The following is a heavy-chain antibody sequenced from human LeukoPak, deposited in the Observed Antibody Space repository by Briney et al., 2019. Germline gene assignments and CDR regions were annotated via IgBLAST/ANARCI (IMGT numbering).Heavy chain of an antibody. CDR1: RFTFSTYG. CDR2: ISYDGSNK. J-gene: IGHJ3*02. Sequence: GRSLTLSCAASRFTFSTYGMHWVRQAPGKGLERVAIISYDGSNKYYADSVKGRFTISRDNSKNTLYLQMNSLRVEDMAVYYCARETVLLWFGGVGVAFDIWGQGTMVTVSS. CDR3: ARETVLLWFGGVGVAFDI. V-gene: IGHV3-30*03. D-gene: IGHD3-10*01.